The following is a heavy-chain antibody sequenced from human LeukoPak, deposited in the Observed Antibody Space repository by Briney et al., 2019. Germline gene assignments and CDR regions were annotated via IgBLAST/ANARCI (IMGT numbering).Heavy chain of an antibody. CDR2: INHSGST. D-gene: IGHD5-18*01. CDR1: RGSFSGYY. J-gene: IGHJ4*02. V-gene: IGHV4-34*01. CDR3: ARGVDTAMVSEFDY. Sequence: SETLSLTCAVYRGSFSGYYWSWIGQPQGKGLEWIGEINHSGSTNYNPSLKSRVTISVDTSKNQFSLKLSSVTAADTAVYYCARGVDTAMVSEFDYWGQGTLLTVSS.